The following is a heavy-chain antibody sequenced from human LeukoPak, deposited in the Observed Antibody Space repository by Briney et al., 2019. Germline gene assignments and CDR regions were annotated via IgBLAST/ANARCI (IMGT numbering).Heavy chain of an antibody. Sequence: GGSLRLSCAASGFTFSSYSMNWVRQAPGKGLEWVSYISSSSSTIYYADSVQGRFTISRDNAKNSLYLQMNSLRAEDTAVYYCARDPTPAITIFGVAHYMDVWGKGTTVTVSS. CDR2: ISSSSSTI. J-gene: IGHJ6*03. V-gene: IGHV3-48*01. D-gene: IGHD3-3*01. CDR3: ARDPTPAITIFGVAHYMDV. CDR1: GFTFSSYS.